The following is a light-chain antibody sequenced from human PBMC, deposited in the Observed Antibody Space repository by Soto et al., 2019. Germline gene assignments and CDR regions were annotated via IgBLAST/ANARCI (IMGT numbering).Light chain of an antibody. CDR1: QSISSW. J-gene: IGKJ1*01. CDR3: QHYNSYPWT. V-gene: IGKV1-5*03. CDR2: KAS. Sequence: DIQMTQSPSTLSASVGDRVTITCRASQSISSWLAWYQQKPGKAPKLLIYKASSLESGVPSRFSGSGSGTEITHTISSLQPDEFATYYSQHYNSYPWTFGQGTKVEIK.